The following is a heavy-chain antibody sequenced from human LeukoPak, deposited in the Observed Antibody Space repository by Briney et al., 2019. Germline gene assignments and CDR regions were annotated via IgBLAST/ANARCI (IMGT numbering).Heavy chain of an antibody. D-gene: IGHD3-16*01. V-gene: IGHV1-69*04. J-gene: IGHJ3*02. CDR1: GGTFSSYA. Sequence: GASVKVSCKASGGTFSSYAISWVRQAPGQGLEWMGRIIPILGIANYAQKFQGRVTITADKSTSTAYMELSSLRSEDTAVYYCARGGAHTDAFDIRGQGTMVTVSS. CDR3: ARGGAHTDAFDI. CDR2: IIPILGIA.